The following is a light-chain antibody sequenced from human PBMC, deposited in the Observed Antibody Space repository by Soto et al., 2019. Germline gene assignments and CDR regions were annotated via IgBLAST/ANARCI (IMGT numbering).Light chain of an antibody. Sequence: QSALTQPRSVSGSPGQSVTISCTGTSSDVGGYNYVSWYQQHPGKAPKLMIYDVNKWPSGVPDRFSGSKSGNTASLTISGLQAEDEADYHCGSYAGSHTPWVFGGGTKVTVL. CDR2: DVN. V-gene: IGLV2-11*01. CDR1: SSDVGGYNY. J-gene: IGLJ3*02. CDR3: GSYAGSHTPWV.